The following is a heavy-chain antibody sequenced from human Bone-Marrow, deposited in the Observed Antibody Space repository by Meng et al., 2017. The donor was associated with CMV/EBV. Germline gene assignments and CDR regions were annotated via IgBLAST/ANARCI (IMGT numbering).Heavy chain of an antibody. CDR1: GYTFTGYY. D-gene: IGHD6-6*01. J-gene: IGHJ5*02. CDR3: ARDHSTSSSLSNWFHP. CDR2: INPNSGGT. V-gene: IGHV1-2*02. Sequence: ASVKVSCKASGYTFTGYYMHWVRQAPGQGLEWMGWINPNSGGTNYAQKFQGRVTMTRDTSISTAYMELSRLRSDDTAVYYCARDHSTSSSLSNWFHPWGQGTLVTVSS.